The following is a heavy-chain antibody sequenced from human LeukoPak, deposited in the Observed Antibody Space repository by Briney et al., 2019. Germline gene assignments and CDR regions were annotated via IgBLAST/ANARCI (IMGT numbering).Heavy chain of an antibody. Sequence: GGSLRLSCAASGFTFSTYSMNWVRQAPGKGLEWVSYISSRSSTIYYADSVKGRFTISRDNAKNSLYLQMNSLRGEDTAVYYCARVLAVPNHWGQGTLVTVSS. CDR1: GFTFSTYS. V-gene: IGHV3-48*01. J-gene: IGHJ4*02. D-gene: IGHD2-21*01. CDR2: ISSRSSTI. CDR3: ARVLAVPNH.